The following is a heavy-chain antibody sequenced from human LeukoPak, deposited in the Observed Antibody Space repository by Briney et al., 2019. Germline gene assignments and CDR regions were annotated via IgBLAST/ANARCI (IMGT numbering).Heavy chain of an antibody. CDR3: ANKANFWSALYYYYYMDV. Sequence: PSETLSLTCTVSGGSISSSSYYWGWIRQPPGKGLEWIGEINHSGSSNYNPSLKSRVTISVDTSKNQFSLKLSSVTAADTAVYYCANKANFWSALYYYYYMDVWGKGTTVTVSS. J-gene: IGHJ6*03. CDR2: INHSGSS. CDR1: GGSISSSSYY. V-gene: IGHV4-39*07. D-gene: IGHD3-3*01.